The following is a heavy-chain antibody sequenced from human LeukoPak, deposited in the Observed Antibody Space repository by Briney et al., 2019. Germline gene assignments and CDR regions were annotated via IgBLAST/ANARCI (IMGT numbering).Heavy chain of an antibody. Sequence: HTGVSLRLSCAASGFTFSHFWMSWVRQAPGKGLEWVAYIKKTGSETYYVDSVKGRFTITRDNTRNSLFLQMYSLRAEDTAVYFCAREDGYCSGGNCYSYFDSWGQGTLVTVSS. J-gene: IGHJ4*02. D-gene: IGHD2-15*01. CDR3: AREDGYCSGGNCYSYFDS. CDR1: GFTFSHFW. V-gene: IGHV3-7*01. CDR2: IKKTGSET.